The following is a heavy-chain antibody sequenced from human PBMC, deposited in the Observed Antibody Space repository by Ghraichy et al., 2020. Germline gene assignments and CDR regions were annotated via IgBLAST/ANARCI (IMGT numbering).Heavy chain of an antibody. J-gene: IGHJ6*02. V-gene: IGHV4-59*01. D-gene: IGHD2-2*01. CDR3: ARDLGYCSSTSCYLGDKDYYGMDV. Sequence: SETLSLTCTVSGGSISSYYWSWIRQPPGKGLEWIGYIYYSGSTNYNPSLKSRVTISVDTSKNQFSLKLSSVTAADTAVYYCARDLGYCSSTSCYLGDKDYYGMDVWGQGTTVTVSS. CDR1: GGSISSYY. CDR2: IYYSGST.